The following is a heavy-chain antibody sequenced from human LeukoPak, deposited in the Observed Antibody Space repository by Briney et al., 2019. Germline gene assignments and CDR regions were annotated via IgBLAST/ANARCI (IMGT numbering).Heavy chain of an antibody. D-gene: IGHD3-10*01. V-gene: IGHV3-64*01. J-gene: IGHJ6*02. Sequence: PGGSLRLSCAASGFTFSRFAMHWVRQAPGKGLEYVSAISSNGGSTYYANSVKGRFTISRDNSKNTLHLQMGSLRAEDMAVYYCARGQDYYGSGSYYNRLDYYGMDVWGQGTTVTVSS. CDR1: GFTFSRFA. CDR2: ISSNGGST. CDR3: ARGQDYYGSGSYYNRLDYYGMDV.